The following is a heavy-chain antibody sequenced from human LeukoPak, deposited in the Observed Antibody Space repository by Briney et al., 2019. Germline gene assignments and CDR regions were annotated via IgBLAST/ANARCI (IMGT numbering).Heavy chain of an antibody. CDR2: ISGSGGST. D-gene: IGHD3-10*01. J-gene: IGHJ5*02. Sequence: EGSLRLSCAASGFTFSSYGMSWVRQAPGKGLEWVSAISGSGGSTYYADSVKGRFTISRDNSKNTLYLQMNSLRAEDTAVYYCARESGITMLRGAHTPWGQGILVTVSS. CDR1: GFTFSSYG. V-gene: IGHV3-23*01. CDR3: ARESGITMLRGAHTP.